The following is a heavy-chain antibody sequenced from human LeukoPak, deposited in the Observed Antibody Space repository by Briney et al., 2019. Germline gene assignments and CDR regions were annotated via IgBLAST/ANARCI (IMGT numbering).Heavy chain of an antibody. D-gene: IGHD1-26*01. CDR1: GFRFSNYA. Sequence: GGSLRLSCAASGFRFSNYAMHWVRRAPGKGLEYVSSISSDGGSTTYANSVKGRFIISRDNAKNTLYLQMGSLRAEDMAVYYWARMFVGTTTWFDYWGQGDLVTVSS. CDR3: ARMFVGTTTWFDY. J-gene: IGHJ4*02. CDR2: ISSDGGST. V-gene: IGHV3-64*01.